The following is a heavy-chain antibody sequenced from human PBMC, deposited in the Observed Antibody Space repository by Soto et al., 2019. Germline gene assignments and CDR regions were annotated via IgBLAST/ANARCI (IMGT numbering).Heavy chain of an antibody. Sequence: GGSVRLSCAASGFAFSIYAMSWVRQSPGKGLEWVSAISVSGGSTYYADSVKGRFTISRDNSKNTLYLQMNSLRAEDTAVYYCAKFLYSSSWYTYYYDYGPDVWRKGTPVTVSS. J-gene: IGHJ6*04. CDR3: AKFLYSSSWYTYYYDYGPDV. CDR2: ISVSGGST. D-gene: IGHD6-13*01. CDR1: GFAFSIYA. V-gene: IGHV3-23*01.